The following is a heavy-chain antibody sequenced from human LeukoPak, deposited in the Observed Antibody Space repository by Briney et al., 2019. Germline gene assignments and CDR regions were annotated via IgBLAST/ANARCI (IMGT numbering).Heavy chain of an antibody. CDR1: GFTFSSYA. V-gene: IGHV3-30-3*01. Sequence: GGSLRLSCAASGFTFSSYAMHWVRQAPGKGLEWVAVISYDGSNKYYADSVKGRFTISRDNAKNSLYLQMNSLRAEDTAVYYCARLPPGVTTLASDYWGQGTLVTVSS. CDR2: ISYDGSNK. CDR3: ARLPPGVTTLASDY. D-gene: IGHD4-17*01. J-gene: IGHJ4*02.